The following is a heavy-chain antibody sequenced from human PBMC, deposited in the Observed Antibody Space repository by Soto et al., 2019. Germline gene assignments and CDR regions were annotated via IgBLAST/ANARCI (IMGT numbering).Heavy chain of an antibody. D-gene: IGHD2-2*01. CDR1: GYTFTSYD. V-gene: IGHV1-8*01. Sequence: QVQLVQSGAEVKKPGASVKVSCKASGYTFTSYDINWVRQATGQGLEWMGWMNPNSGNTGYAQKFQGRVTMTRNTSISTAYMELSSLRSEDTAVYYCARVVLVPAASQNYYYYDGMDVWGQGPTVTVSS. J-gene: IGHJ6*02. CDR2: MNPNSGNT. CDR3: ARVVLVPAASQNYYYYDGMDV.